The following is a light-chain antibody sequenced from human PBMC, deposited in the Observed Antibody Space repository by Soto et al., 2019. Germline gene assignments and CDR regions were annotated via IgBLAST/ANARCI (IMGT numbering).Light chain of an antibody. J-gene: IGKJ5*01. CDR3: QQYDNWPPIT. CDR1: QSVSSN. CDR2: GAS. Sequence: EIVMTQSPATLSVSPGERATLSCRASQSVSSNLAWYQQKPGQAPRLLIYGASTRATGITARFSGSGSGTEFTLTISRPQSEDFAVYYYQQYDNWPPITFGQGTRLEIK. V-gene: IGKV3-15*01.